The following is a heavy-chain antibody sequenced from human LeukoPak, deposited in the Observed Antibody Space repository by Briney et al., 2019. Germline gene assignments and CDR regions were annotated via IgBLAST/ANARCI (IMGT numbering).Heavy chain of an antibody. CDR2: INSYGRST. V-gene: IGHV3-74*01. J-gene: IGHJ6*02. CDR3: ARGRYYGMDV. Sequence: GWAVTLSFAACGCTFSSYRMHWLGQAPCKERVWVSRINSYGRSTSYAGSGNGRVTISRDNTNNTLYLQLNSVRAEDTAVYSCARGRYYGMDVWGQGTTVTVSS. CDR1: GCTFSSYR.